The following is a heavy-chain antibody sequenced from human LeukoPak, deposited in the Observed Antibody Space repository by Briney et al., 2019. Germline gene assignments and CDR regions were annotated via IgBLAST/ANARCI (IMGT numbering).Heavy chain of an antibody. CDR3: ARAQYNWNYAPSS. V-gene: IGHV3-30*03. D-gene: IGHD1-7*01. CDR2: ISYDGSNK. J-gene: IGHJ4*02. CDR1: GFTFSSYS. Sequence: PGGSLRLSCAASGFTFSSYSMNWVRQAPGKGLEWVAVISYDGSNKYYADSVKGRFTISRDNSKNTLYLQMNSLRAEDTAVYYCARAQYNWNYAPSSWGQGTLVTVSS.